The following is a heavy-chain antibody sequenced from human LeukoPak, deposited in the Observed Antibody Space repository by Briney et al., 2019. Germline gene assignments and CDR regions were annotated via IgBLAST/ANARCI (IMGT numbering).Heavy chain of an antibody. V-gene: IGHV3-23*01. CDR3: ARDLSYSSGSPGD. CDR2: ISSGAGTT. Sequence: PGGSLRLSCAASGFTFSNYAMSWVRQVPGKRLEWVSAISSGAGTTGYADSVKGRFTISRDNAKNTLYLQMNSLTAEDTAVYYCARDLSYSSGSPGDWGQGTLVTVSS. J-gene: IGHJ4*02. CDR1: GFTFSNYA. D-gene: IGHD6-19*01.